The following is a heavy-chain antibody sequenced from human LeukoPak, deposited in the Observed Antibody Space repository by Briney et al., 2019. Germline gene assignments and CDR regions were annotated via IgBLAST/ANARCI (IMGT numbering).Heavy chain of an antibody. CDR1: GLTFSSYS. J-gene: IGHJ6*03. D-gene: IGHD2-15*01. V-gene: IGHV3-21*01. CDR3: AKDVVVVAATPGYYYYYMDV. CDR2: ISSSSSYI. Sequence: GGSLRLSCAASGLTFSSYSMNWVRQAPGKGLEWVSSISSSSSYIYYADSVKGRFTISRDNAKNSLYLQMNSLRAEDTAVYYCAKDVVVVAATPGYYYYYMDVWGKGTTVTVSS.